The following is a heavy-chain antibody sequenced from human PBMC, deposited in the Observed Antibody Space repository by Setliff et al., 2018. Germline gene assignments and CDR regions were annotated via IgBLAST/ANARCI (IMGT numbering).Heavy chain of an antibody. D-gene: IGHD6-13*01. CDR1: GSTLTELT. Sequence: ASVKVSCKVSGSTLTELTMYWVRQAPGQGLEWMGRINPNSGGTNYAQKFQGRVTMTSDSSISTAYMELSGLRSDDTAMYFCARDQGHGITASGPDYWGQGTLVTVSS. CDR2: INPNSGGT. CDR3: ARDQGHGITASGPDY. J-gene: IGHJ4*02. V-gene: IGHV1-2*06.